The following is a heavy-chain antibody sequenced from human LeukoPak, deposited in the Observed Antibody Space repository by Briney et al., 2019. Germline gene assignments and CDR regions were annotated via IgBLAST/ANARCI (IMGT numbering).Heavy chain of an antibody. CDR1: GFTVSSNY. J-gene: IGHJ4*02. Sequence: GGSLRLSCAASGFTVSSNYMSWVRQAPGKGLEWVSVIYSGGSTYYADSVKGRFTISRDNSKNTLYLQMNSLRAEDTAVYYCARGIGYSSAPDLDYWGQGTLVTVSS. CDR3: ARGIGYSSAPDLDY. V-gene: IGHV3-53*01. CDR2: IYSGGST. D-gene: IGHD6-19*01.